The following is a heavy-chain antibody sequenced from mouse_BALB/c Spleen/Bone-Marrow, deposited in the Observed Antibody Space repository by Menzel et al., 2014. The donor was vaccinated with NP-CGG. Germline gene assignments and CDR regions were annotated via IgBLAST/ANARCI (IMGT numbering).Heavy chain of an antibody. Sequence: VQLKESGPEQVKPGASVKMSCKASGYTFTSYVMHWVKQKPGQGLEWIGYINPYNDGTKYNEKSKGKATLTSDKSSSTAYMELSSLTSEDSAVYYCARRGRIAEALGYWGQGTTLTVSS. J-gene: IGHJ2*01. CDR3: ARRGRIAEALGY. V-gene: IGHV1-14*01. CDR2: INPYNDGT. D-gene: IGHD6-1*01. CDR1: GYTFTSYV.